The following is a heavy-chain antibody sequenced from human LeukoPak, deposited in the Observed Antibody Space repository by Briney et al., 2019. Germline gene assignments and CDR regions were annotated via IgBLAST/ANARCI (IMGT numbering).Heavy chain of an antibody. V-gene: IGHV3-33*01. CDR1: GFTFSSHG. Sequence: PGGSLRLSCVGSGFTFSSHGMHWVRQAPGKGLEWVAVIWYDGSHTYYAESVKGRFTISRDDSKSTLYLQMNSLRAEDAAIYYCARDPQHSMDVWGQGTTVTVSS. CDR3: ARDPQHSMDV. J-gene: IGHJ6*02. CDR2: IWYDGSHT. D-gene: IGHD5-18*01.